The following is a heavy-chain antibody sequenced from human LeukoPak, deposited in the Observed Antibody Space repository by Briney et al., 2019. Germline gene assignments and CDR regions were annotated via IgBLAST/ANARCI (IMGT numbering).Heavy chain of an antibody. CDR2: ISYDGSNK. CDR3: ARPPRVLRFLRGYAFDI. Sequence: GGSLRLSCAASGFTFSSYAMHWVRQAPGKGLEWVAVISYDGSNKYYADSVKGRFTISRDNSKNTLYLQMNSLRAEDTAVYYCARPPRVLRFLRGYAFDIWGQGTMVTVSS. J-gene: IGHJ3*02. CDR1: GFTFSSYA. D-gene: IGHD3-3*01. V-gene: IGHV3-30-3*01.